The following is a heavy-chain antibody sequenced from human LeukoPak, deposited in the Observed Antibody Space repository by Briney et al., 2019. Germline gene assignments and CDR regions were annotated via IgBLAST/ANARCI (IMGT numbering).Heavy chain of an antibody. CDR1: GFTFKNNA. CDR2: INGGGDDT. D-gene: IGHD2-2*01. Sequence: GGSLRLSCAASGFTFKNNAMTWVRQAPGKGLEWVSAINGGGDDTEYADSVKGRFTISRANSKNTLYLQMNSLRPEDTAVYYCAGCTASCYANAFDVWGQGTLLTVSS. V-gene: IGHV3-23*01. J-gene: IGHJ3*01. CDR3: AGCTASCYANAFDV.